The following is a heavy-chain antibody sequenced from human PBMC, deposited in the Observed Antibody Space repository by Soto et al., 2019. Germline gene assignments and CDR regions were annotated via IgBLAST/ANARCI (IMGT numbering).Heavy chain of an antibody. CDR2: ISGSGGST. CDR1: GFTFSSYA. CDR3: AKGPTPYYYDSSGYYYFEKYFDY. D-gene: IGHD3-22*01. V-gene: IGHV3-23*01. J-gene: IGHJ4*02. Sequence: EVQLLESGGGLVQPGGSLRLSCAASGFTFSSYAMNWVRQAPGKGLEWVSAISGSGGSTYYADSVKGRFTISRDNSKNTLYLQMNSLRAEDTAVYYCAKGPTPYYYDSSGYYYFEKYFDYWGQGTLVTVSS.